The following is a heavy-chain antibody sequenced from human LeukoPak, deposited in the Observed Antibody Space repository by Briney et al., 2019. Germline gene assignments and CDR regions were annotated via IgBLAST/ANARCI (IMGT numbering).Heavy chain of an antibody. J-gene: IGHJ4*02. Sequence: GGSLRLSCAASGFTFSGYTMTWVRQAPGKGLEWVSSISNSSTYIYYADSVRGRFTISRDNVQNSLYLQMNSLRAEDTAVYYCARWVCSSTSCYYFDYWGQGTLVVVSS. CDR1: GFTFSGYT. CDR3: ARWVCSSTSCYYFDY. V-gene: IGHV3-21*01. D-gene: IGHD2-2*01. CDR2: ISNSSTYI.